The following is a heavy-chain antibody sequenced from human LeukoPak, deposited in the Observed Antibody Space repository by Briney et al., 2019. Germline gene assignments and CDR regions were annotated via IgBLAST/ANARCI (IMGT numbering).Heavy chain of an antibody. V-gene: IGHV3-21*01. CDR3: ARDLARYCTGGRCESDDY. D-gene: IGHD2-15*01. CDR1: GFIFSSYI. J-gene: IGHJ4*02. Sequence: GGSLRLSCAASGFIFSSYIMNWVRQAPGKGLEWVSSISGSSSSIYYADSVKGRFTISKDNAKNSLYLQMNSLRAEDTAVYYCARDLARYCTGGRCESDDYWGQGTLVTVSS. CDR2: ISGSSSSI.